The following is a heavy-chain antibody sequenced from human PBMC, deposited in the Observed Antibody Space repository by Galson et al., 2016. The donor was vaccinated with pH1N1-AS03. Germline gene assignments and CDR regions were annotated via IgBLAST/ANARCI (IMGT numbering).Heavy chain of an antibody. Sequence: LRLSCAASGFTFRTFSIYWVRQAPGKGLEYVSGISDNGINTYYADPVKARFTISRDKSKNTVYLQMSSLRTEDTAVYYCIKEGNRLQSRRSDAFDIWGRGTMVTVSS. CDR1: GFTFRTFS. CDR3: IKEGNRLQSRRSDAFDI. V-gene: IGHV3-64D*06. J-gene: IGHJ3*02. CDR2: ISDNGINT. D-gene: IGHD5-18*01.